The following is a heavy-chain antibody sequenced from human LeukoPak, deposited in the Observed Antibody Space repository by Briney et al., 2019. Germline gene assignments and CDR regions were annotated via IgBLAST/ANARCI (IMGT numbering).Heavy chain of an antibody. CDR1: GGSISSYY. Sequence: SETLPLTCTVSGGSISSYYWSWIRQPPGKGLEWIGYIYYSGSTNYNPSLKSRVTISVDTSKNQFSLKLSSVTAADTAVYYCARENSPEGSLYWYFDLWGRGTLVTVSS. CDR2: IYYSGST. CDR3: ARENSPEGSLYWYFDL. J-gene: IGHJ2*01. V-gene: IGHV4-59*01. D-gene: IGHD2-21*01.